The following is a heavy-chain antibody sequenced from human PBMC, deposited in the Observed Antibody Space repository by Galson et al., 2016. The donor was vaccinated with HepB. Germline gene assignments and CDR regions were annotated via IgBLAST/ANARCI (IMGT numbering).Heavy chain of an antibody. CDR2: VFRDGST. D-gene: IGHD3-16*02. CDR1: DGSFNSGSYS. J-gene: IGHJ4*02. V-gene: IGHV4-61*02. Sequence: TLSLTCTVFDGSFNSGSYSWSWIRQPAGKGLEWIGRVFRDGSTNSNPSLKSRVTMSVDTSKNQFSLTLSSVTAADTAVYNCARSSNRAAAIVLNPWGQGTLVTVSS. CDR3: ARSSNRAAAIVLNP.